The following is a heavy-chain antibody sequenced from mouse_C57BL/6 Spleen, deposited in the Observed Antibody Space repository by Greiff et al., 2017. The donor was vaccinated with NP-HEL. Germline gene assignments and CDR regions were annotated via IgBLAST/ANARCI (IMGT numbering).Heavy chain of an antibody. J-gene: IGHJ1*03. CDR1: GFTFSSYT. CDR3: ARRVYGYDEYFDV. CDR2: ISGGGGNT. D-gene: IGHD2-2*01. V-gene: IGHV5-9*01. Sequence: EVKLVESGGGLVKPGGSLKLSCAASGFTFSSYTMSWVRQTPEKRLEWVATISGGGGNTYYPDSVKGRFTISRDNAKNTLYLQMSSLRSEDTALYYCARRVYGYDEYFDVWGTWTTVTVSS.